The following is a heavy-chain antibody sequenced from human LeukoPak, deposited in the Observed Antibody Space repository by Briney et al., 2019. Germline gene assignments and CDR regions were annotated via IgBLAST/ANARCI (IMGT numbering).Heavy chain of an antibody. D-gene: IGHD4-23*01. CDR3: VRDLILVDTPGDDFDY. J-gene: IGHJ4*02. Sequence: GGSLRLSCAASGFTFSNHWMHWVRQVPGKGLVWVSRINVDGSAKSYADSVKGRFTISRDNAKNTVSLQMNSLRAEDTAVYYCVRDLILVDTPGDDFDYWGQGALVTVSS. V-gene: IGHV3-74*01. CDR1: GFTFSNHW. CDR2: INVDGSAK.